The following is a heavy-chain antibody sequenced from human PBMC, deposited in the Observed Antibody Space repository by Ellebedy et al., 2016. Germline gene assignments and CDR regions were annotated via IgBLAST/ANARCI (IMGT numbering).Heavy chain of an antibody. CDR2: ISGSGGST. J-gene: IGHJ5*02. CDR1: GFTFSSYA. CDR3: AKVVVPAALGWFDP. Sequence: GESLKISCAASGFTFSSYAMSWVRQAPGKGLEWVSAISGSGGSTYYADSVKGRFTISRDNSKNTLYLQMNSLRAEDTAVYYCAKVVVPAALGWFDPWGQGTLVTVSS. D-gene: IGHD2-2*01. V-gene: IGHV3-23*01.